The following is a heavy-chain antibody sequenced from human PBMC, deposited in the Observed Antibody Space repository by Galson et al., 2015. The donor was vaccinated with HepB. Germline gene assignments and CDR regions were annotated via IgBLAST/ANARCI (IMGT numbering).Heavy chain of an antibody. CDR1: GFTVNSHYY. Sequence: SLRLPCAASGFTVNSHYYMSWVRQAPGKGLEWVGVIYSAGNAYYGDSVQGRFTLSRDNFKRTMYLQMNSLRAEDTAVYYCVGENAIGPWGQGTLVTVSS. J-gene: IGHJ5*02. V-gene: IGHV3-66*01. CDR3: VGENAIGP. CDR2: IYSAGNA. D-gene: IGHD2-8*01.